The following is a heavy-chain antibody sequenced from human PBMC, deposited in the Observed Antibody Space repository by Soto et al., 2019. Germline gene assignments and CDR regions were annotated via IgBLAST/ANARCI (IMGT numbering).Heavy chain of an antibody. CDR1: GGTFSSYA. D-gene: IGHD6-13*01. V-gene: IGHV1-69*06. CDR3: ARDRVSSSSCCDYGMDV. CDR2: IIPIFGTA. Sequence: SVKVSCKASGGTFSSYAISWVRQAPGQGLEWMGGIIPIFGTANYAQKFQGRVTITADKSTSTAYMELSSLRSEDTAVYYCARDRVSSSSCCDYGMDVWGQGTTVTAP. J-gene: IGHJ6*02.